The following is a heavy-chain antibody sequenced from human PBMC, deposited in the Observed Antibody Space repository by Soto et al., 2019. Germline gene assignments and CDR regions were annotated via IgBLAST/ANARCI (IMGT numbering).Heavy chain of an antibody. D-gene: IGHD1-26*01. CDR1: GFTFSTYG. Sequence: QVQLVESGGGVVQPGTSLRLSCAASGFTFSTYGMHWVRQAPGKGLEWVAVISKDGNDQYYADSVKGRFTVSRDNSKNTLSLQMNSLRPDDTAFYYCAKDRWEFTRYFDSWGQGTLVTVSS. V-gene: IGHV3-30*18. CDR3: AKDRWEFTRYFDS. CDR2: ISKDGNDQ. J-gene: IGHJ4*02.